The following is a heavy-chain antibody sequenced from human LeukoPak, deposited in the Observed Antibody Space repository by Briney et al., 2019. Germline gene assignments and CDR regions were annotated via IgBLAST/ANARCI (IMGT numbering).Heavy chain of an antibody. CDR1: GGTFSSYA. D-gene: IGHD3-10*01. V-gene: IGHV1-69*05. J-gene: IGHJ3*02. Sequence: ASVKVSCKASGGTFSSYAISWVRQAPGQGLEWMGGIIPIFDTANYAQKFQGRVTITTDESTSTAYMELSSLRSEDTAVYYCARTPARGGGAFDIWGQGTMVTVSS. CDR3: ARTPARGGGAFDI. CDR2: IIPIFDTA.